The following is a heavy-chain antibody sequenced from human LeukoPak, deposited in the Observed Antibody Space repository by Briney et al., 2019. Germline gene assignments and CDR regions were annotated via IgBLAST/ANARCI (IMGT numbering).Heavy chain of an antibody. CDR3: ARSNHYYDSSGYFR. J-gene: IGHJ4*02. CDR2: ISSSSSYI. CDR1: GFTFSSYS. V-gene: IGHV3-21*01. Sequence: GGSLRLSCAASGFTFSSYSMNLVRQAPGKGLEWASSISSSSSYIYYADSVKGRFTISRDNAKNSLYLQVNSLRAEDTAVYYCARSNHYYDSSGYFRWGQGTLVTVSS. D-gene: IGHD3-22*01.